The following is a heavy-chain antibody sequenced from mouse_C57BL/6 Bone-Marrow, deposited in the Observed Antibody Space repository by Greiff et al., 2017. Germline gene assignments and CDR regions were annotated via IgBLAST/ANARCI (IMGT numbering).Heavy chain of an antibody. D-gene: IGHD1-1*01. Sequence: QVQLQQPGAELVMPGASVKLSCKASGYTFTSYWMHWVKQRPGQGLEWIGEIDPSDGYTNYNQKFKGKSTLTVDKSSSTAYMQLSRLTSEDSAVYYCARRGYYCSSWFADGGQGTLVTVSA. J-gene: IGHJ3*01. CDR2: IDPSDGYT. CDR1: GYTFTSYW. V-gene: IGHV1-69*01. CDR3: ARRGYYCSSWFAD.